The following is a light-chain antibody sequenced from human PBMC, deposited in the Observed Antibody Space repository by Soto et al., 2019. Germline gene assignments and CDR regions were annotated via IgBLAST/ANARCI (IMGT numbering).Light chain of an antibody. V-gene: IGKV1-39*01. CDR3: QQAYSTPWT. CDR1: QSISTY. Sequence: DIQMTHSQSSLSASVGDRVTITSRASQSISTYLHWYQQKPGTAPKLLIYATSNLQSGVPSRFSGSGSGTDFTLTINSLQPEDSATYYCQQAYSTPWTFGQGTKVDIK. CDR2: ATS. J-gene: IGKJ1*01.